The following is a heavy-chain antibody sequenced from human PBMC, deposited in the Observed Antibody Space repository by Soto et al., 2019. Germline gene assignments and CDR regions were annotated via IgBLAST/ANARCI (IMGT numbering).Heavy chain of an antibody. CDR3: ARVHYYDFWSGYYPNWFDP. J-gene: IGHJ5*02. V-gene: IGHV1-18*01. D-gene: IGHD3-3*01. CDR2: ISAYNGNT. CDR1: GYTFTSYG. Sequence: QVQLVQSGAEVKKPGASVKVSCKASGYTFTSYGISWVRQAPGQGLEWMGWISAYNGNTNYAQKLQGRVTMTTDTSTSTAYMELRSLRADDTAVYYCARVHYYDFWSGYYPNWFDPWCQGTLVNVSS.